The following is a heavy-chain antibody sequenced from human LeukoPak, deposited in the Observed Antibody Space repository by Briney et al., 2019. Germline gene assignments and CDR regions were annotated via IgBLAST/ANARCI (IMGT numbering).Heavy chain of an antibody. D-gene: IGHD2-2*01. Sequence: GGSLRLSCEASRFTFSSYTMYWVRQAPGKGPEWVALISYDGSDKYYADSVKGRFTISRDNSNNTLHLQMNSLRAEDTALYYCARGIVMVPGLIDYWGQGTLVTVSS. CDR1: RFTFSSYT. CDR3: ARGIVMVPGLIDY. CDR2: ISYDGSDK. V-gene: IGHV3-30-3*01. J-gene: IGHJ4*02.